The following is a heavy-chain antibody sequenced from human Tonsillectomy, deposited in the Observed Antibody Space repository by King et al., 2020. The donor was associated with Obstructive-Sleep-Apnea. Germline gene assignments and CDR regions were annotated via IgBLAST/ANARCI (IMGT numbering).Heavy chain of an antibody. D-gene: IGHD4-23*01. CDR2: IYWNDDK. CDR3: AHSSPLPVVRKGGYYFDY. J-gene: IGHJ4*02. Sequence: ITLQESGPTLVKPTQTLTLTCTFSGFSLSTSGVGVGWIRQPPGKALEWLALIYWNDDKRYSPSLKSRLTITKDTSKNQVVLTMTNMDPVDTATYYCAHSSPLPVVRKGGYYFDYWGQGTLVTVSS. V-gene: IGHV2-5*01. CDR1: GFSLSTSGVG.